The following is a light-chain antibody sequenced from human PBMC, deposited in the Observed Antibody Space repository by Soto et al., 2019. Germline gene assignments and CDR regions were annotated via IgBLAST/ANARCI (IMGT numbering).Light chain of an antibody. CDR2: LNSDGSH. V-gene: IGLV4-69*01. CDR3: QTWSTDIRV. Sequence: QSVLTQPPSASASLGASVKLTCTLSSGHNSYAIAWHQQQPEKGPRYLMKLNSDGSHSKGDGIPDRFSGSSSGAERYLTISSLQSEDEADYYGQTWSTDIRVFGGGTKVTVL. CDR1: SGHNSYA. J-gene: IGLJ3*02.